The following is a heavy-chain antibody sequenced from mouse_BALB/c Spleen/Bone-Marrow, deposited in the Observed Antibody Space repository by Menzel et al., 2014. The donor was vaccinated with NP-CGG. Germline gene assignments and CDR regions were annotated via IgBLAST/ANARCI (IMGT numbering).Heavy chain of an antibody. Sequence: EVQLQQSGPELVKPGASVKISCKASGYSFTGYFMNWVKQSHGKSLEWIGRINPYNGDTFYNQKFKVKATLTVYKSSSTAHMELLSLTSEYSAVYYCVKGYGNYDYAMDYWGQGTSVTVSS. CDR1: GYSFTGYF. CDR2: INPYNGDT. J-gene: IGHJ4*01. D-gene: IGHD2-10*02. V-gene: IGHV1-37*01. CDR3: VKGYGNYDYAMDY.